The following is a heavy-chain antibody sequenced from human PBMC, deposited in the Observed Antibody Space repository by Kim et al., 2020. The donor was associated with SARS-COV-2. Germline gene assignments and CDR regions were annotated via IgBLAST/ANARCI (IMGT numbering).Heavy chain of an antibody. Sequence: GGSLRLSCAASGFTFSSYAMHWVRQAPGKGLEWVAVISYDGSNKYYADSVKGRFTISRDNSKNTLYLQMNSLRAEDTAVYYCARDRTHSSSWYSYGMDVWGQGTTVTVSS. CDR3: ARDRTHSSSWYSYGMDV. V-gene: IGHV3-30-3*01. D-gene: IGHD6-13*01. CDR2: ISYDGSNK. J-gene: IGHJ6*02. CDR1: GFTFSSYA.